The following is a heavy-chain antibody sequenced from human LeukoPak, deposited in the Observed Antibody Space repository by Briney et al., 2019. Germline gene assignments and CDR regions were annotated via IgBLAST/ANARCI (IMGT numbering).Heavy chain of an antibody. Sequence: SETLSLTCAVYGGSFGGYYWSWIRQPPGKGLEWIGEINHSGSTNYNPSLKSRVTISVDTSKNQFSLKLSSVTAADTAVYYCASLPRRDGYNGDYWGQGTLVTVSS. V-gene: IGHV4-34*01. CDR3: ASLPRRDGYNGDY. J-gene: IGHJ4*02. D-gene: IGHD5-24*01. CDR2: INHSGST. CDR1: GGSFGGYY.